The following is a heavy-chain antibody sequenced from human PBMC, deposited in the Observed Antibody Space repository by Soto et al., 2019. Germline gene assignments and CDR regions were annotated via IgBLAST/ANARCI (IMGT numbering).Heavy chain of an antibody. CDR1: GGSISSYY. CDR2: IYYSGST. V-gene: IGHV4-59*01. J-gene: IGHJ5*02. D-gene: IGHD3-3*01. Sequence: PSETLSLTCTVSGGSISSYYWSWIRQPPGKGLEWIGYIYYSGSTNYNPSLKSRVTISVDTSKNQFSLKLSSVTAADTAVYYCARVMSSTIFGVVINNWFDPWGQGTLVTVSS. CDR3: ARVMSSTIFGVVINNWFDP.